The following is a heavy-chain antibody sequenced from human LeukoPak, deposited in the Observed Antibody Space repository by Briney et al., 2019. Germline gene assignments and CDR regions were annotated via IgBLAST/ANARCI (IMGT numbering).Heavy chain of an antibody. CDR2: IIPILGIA. Sequence: GSSVKVSCKASGGTFSSCTISWVRQAPGQGLEWMGRIIPILGIANYAQKFQGRVTITADKSTSTAYMELSSLRSEDTAVYYCARDRDGYNFRDVWGQGTTVTVSS. J-gene: IGHJ6*02. V-gene: IGHV1-69*04. D-gene: IGHD5-24*01. CDR1: GGTFSSCT. CDR3: ARDRDGYNFRDV.